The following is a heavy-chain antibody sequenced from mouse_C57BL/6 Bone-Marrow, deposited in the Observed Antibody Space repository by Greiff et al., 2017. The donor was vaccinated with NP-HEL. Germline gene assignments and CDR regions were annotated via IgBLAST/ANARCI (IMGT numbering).Heavy chain of an antibody. J-gene: IGHJ4*01. CDR3: ARSYYGSSPYYYAMDY. D-gene: IGHD1-1*01. CDR1: GYSFTDYN. CDR2: INPNYGTT. Sequence: EVKLVESGPELVKPGASVKISCKASGYSFTDYNMNWVKQSNGKSLEWIGVINPNYGTTSYNQKFKGKATLTVDQSSSTAYMQLNSLTSEDSAVYYCARSYYGSSPYYYAMDYWGQGTSVTVSS. V-gene: IGHV1-39*01.